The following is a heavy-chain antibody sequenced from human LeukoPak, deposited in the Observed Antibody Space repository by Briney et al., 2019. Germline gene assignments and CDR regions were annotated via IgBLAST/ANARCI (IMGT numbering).Heavy chain of an antibody. CDR2: IIPIFGTA. CDR3: ARDSLSHYDFWSGYFPDYYYYMDV. D-gene: IGHD3-3*01. Sequence: SVKVSCKASGGTFSSYAISWVRRAPGQGLEWMGGIIPIFGTANYAQKFQGRVTITADESTSTAYMELSSLRSEDTAVYYCARDSLSHYDFWSGYFPDYYYYMDVWGKGTTVTVSS. J-gene: IGHJ6*03. V-gene: IGHV1-69*13. CDR1: GGTFSSYA.